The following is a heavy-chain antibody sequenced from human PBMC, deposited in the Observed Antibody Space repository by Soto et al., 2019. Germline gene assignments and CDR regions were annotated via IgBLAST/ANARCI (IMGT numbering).Heavy chain of an antibody. D-gene: IGHD6-19*01. Sequence: SETLSLTCTVSGGSISSGGYYWSWIRQHPGKGLEWIGYIYYSGSTYYNPSLKSRVTMSVDTSKNQFSLKLSSVTAADTAVYYCARSGRSNGWYFDYWGQGTLVTVSS. CDR2: IYYSGST. V-gene: IGHV4-31*03. J-gene: IGHJ4*02. CDR1: GGSISSGGYY. CDR3: ARSGRSNGWYFDY.